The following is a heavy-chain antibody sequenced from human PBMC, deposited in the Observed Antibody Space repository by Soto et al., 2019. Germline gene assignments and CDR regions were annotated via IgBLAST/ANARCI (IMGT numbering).Heavy chain of an antibody. J-gene: IGHJ5*02. CDR3: AGSSGSAYWFDP. Sequence: QVQLVQSGAEVKKPGASVKVSCKASGYTFTSYGISWVRQAPGQGLEWMGWISAYNGNTNYAQKLQGRVTITTDTSTSTAYMELRSLRSADTAVYYCAGSSGSAYWFDPWGQGTLVTVSS. V-gene: IGHV1-18*01. D-gene: IGHD6-6*01. CDR2: ISAYNGNT. CDR1: GYTFTSYG.